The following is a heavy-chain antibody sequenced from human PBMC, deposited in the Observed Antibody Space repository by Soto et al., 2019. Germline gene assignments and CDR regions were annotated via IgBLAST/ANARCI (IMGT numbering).Heavy chain of an antibody. Sequence: PSETLSLTCTVSGFSINTFYWNWIRQPPGKGLEWIGFISYSGTTNYNPSLKSRVTISIDTSRSQFSLKLTSVTAADTAVYYCARQIRDGSGTYHFDYWGQGTLVTVSS. CDR2: ISYSGTT. V-gene: IGHV4-59*08. J-gene: IGHJ4*02. CDR3: ARQIRDGSGTYHFDY. CDR1: GFSINTFY. D-gene: IGHD3-10*01.